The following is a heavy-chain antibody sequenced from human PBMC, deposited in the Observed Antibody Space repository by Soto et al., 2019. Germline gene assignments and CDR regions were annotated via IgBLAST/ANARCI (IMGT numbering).Heavy chain of an antibody. Sequence: QVQLVQSGAEVKKPGSSLKVSCTASGGTLNNYAISWLRQAPGQGLEWMGGIITAFGPAIYAQKFQGRVSITGYESTQTAHMDLSRLRSEDTAGYYCAAGGSWARLDNWGQGTLVTVSS. CDR2: IITAFGPA. CDR3: AAGGSWARLDN. CDR1: GGTLNNYA. D-gene: IGHD6-13*01. V-gene: IGHV1-69*01. J-gene: IGHJ4*02.